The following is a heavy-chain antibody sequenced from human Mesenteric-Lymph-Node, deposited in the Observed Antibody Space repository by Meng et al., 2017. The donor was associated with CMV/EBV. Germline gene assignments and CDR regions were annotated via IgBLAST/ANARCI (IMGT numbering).Heavy chain of an antibody. V-gene: IGHV3-23*03. CDR2: LYSGGSNT. CDR3: ARDQRQVVPAALPGYYYYGMDV. D-gene: IGHD2-2*01. J-gene: IGHJ6*02. Sequence: GESLKISCAASGFTFSSYAMHWVRQAPGKGLEWVSLLYSGGSNTYYADSVKGRFTISRDLSKNTLYLQMNSLRAEDTAVYYCARDQRQVVPAALPGYYYYGMDVWGQGTTVTVSS. CDR1: GFTFSSYA.